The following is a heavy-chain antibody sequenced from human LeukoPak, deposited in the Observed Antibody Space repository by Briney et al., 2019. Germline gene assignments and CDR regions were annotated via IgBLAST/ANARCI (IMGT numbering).Heavy chain of an antibody. V-gene: IGHV4-59*01. Sequence: SETLSLTCTVSGGSISSYYWSWIRQPPGKGLEWIGYIYYSGSTNYNPSLKSRVTISVDTSKNQFSLKLSSVTAADTAVYYCARDQDWFDPWGQGTLVTVSS. CDR3: ARDQDWFDP. CDR1: GGSISSYY. CDR2: IYYSGST. J-gene: IGHJ5*02.